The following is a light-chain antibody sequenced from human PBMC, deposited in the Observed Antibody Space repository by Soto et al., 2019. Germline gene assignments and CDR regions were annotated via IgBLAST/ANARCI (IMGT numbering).Light chain of an antibody. V-gene: IGKV1-5*01. CDR2: DAS. CDR1: QSISSW. J-gene: IGKJ1*01. CDR3: QQYNRHSRT. Sequence: DIPMTQSPSTLSASVGDRVTITCRASQSISSWLAWYQQKPGKAPKLLIYDASSLESGVPSRFRGSGSGTEFTLTISSLQPDDFATYYCQQYNRHSRTFGQGTKVEIK.